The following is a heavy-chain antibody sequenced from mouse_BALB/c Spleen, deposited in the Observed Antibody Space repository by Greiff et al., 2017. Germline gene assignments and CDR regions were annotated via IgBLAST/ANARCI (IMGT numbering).Heavy chain of an antibody. CDR1: SYTFTDYA. J-gene: IGHJ4*01. CDR3: ARSLYYDYDGAMDY. Sequence: QVQLQQSGPELVRPGVSVKISCKGSSYTFTDYAMHWVKQSHAKSLEWIGVISTYYGNTNYNQKFKGKATMTVDKSSSTAYMELARLTSEDSAVYYCARSLYYDYDGAMDYWGQGTSVTVSS. CDR2: ISTYYGNT. V-gene: IGHV1-67*01. D-gene: IGHD2-4*01.